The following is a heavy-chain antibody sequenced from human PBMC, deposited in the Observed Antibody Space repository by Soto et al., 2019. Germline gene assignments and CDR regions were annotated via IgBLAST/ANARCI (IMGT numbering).Heavy chain of an antibody. CDR2: ISYDGGNK. D-gene: IGHD6-19*01. V-gene: IGHV3-30-3*01. CDR1: GFTFGTYT. Sequence: QVQLVGSGGGVVQPGRSLRLSCAASGFTFGTYTKHWVRQAPGKGLEWVAVISYDGGNKYYADSVKGRFTISRDNSKNTLYLQMDSLRAEDTAMYYCARPYSSGWSYGFDIWGQGTMVTVSS. J-gene: IGHJ3*02. CDR3: ARPYSSGWSYGFDI.